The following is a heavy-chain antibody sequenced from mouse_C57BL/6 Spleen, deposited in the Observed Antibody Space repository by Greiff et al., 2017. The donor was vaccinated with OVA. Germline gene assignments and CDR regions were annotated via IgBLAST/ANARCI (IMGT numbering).Heavy chain of an antibody. CDR3: AREGYGYDGTFFDY. V-gene: IGHV3-6*01. CDR2: ISYDGSN. CDR1: GYSITSGYY. J-gene: IGHJ2*01. Sequence: EVKLQESGPGLVKPSQSLSLTCSVTGYSITSGYYWNWIRQFPGNKLEWMGNISYDGSNNYNPTLKNRITITRDTSKNQFFLKLYSVTTYETATYSCAREGYGYDGTFFDYWGQGTTLTVSS. D-gene: IGHD2-2*01.